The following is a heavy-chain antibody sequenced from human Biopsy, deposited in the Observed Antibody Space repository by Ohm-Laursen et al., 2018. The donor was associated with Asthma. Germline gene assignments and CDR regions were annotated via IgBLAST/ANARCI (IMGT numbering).Heavy chain of an antibody. CDR1: GYSLTDLS. D-gene: IGHD4-17*01. CDR2: HDHEEGGT. V-gene: IGHV1-24*01. J-gene: IGHJ4*02. CDR3: ASDFPKDYVRYNFQF. Sequence: SVKVSCKVSGYSLTDLSMHWVRQAPGQGLEWMGGHDHEEGGTVNERRFQGRVTMTEDTSTDTAYMELSSLSSDDTAVYYCASDFPKDYVRYNFQFWGQGTLVTVSS.